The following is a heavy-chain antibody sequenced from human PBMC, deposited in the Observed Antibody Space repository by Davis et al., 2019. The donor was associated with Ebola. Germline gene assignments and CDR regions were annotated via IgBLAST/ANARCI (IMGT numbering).Heavy chain of an antibody. CDR2: FSNNGGST. D-gene: IGHD1-26*01. CDR1: GFTFSTYA. Sequence: GESLKISCSASGFTFSTYAMHWVRQAPGKGLEYVSAFSNNGGSTYYADSVKGRFTISRDNSKNTLYLQMNSLRAEDTAVYYCARARVGATDFDYWGQGTLVTVSS. CDR3: ARARVGATDFDY. J-gene: IGHJ4*02. V-gene: IGHV3-64*04.